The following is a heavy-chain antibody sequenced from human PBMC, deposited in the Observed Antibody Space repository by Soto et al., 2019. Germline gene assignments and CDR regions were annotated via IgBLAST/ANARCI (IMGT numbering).Heavy chain of an antibody. CDR1: GGTFSSYA. Sequence: QVQLVQSGAGVKKPGSSVKVSCKASGGTFSSYAISWVRQAPGQGLEWMGGIIHLFGTANYAQKLEGRVTITADESTSTEYMELSSLRSEDTAVYYCATWGGSSGWYEGWGYWGQGTLVTVSS. CDR2: IIHLFGTA. J-gene: IGHJ4*02. CDR3: ATWGGSSGWYEGWGY. V-gene: IGHV1-69*12. D-gene: IGHD6-19*01.